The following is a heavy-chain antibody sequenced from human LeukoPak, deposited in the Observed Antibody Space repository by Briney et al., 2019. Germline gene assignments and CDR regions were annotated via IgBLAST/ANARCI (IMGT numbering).Heavy chain of an antibody. J-gene: IGHJ4*02. CDR2: INPSDGST. D-gene: IGHD1-1*01. Sequence: ASVKVSCKTSGYTFTAYYIHWVRQAPGQGLEWMGTINPSDGSTTYAQKVLGRVTMTRDTATSTVYMELSSLRSEDTAVYYCARDPLQGSGYKGHYFDFWGQGTLVTVSS. V-gene: IGHV1-46*01. CDR3: ARDPLQGSGYKGHYFDF. CDR1: GYTFTAYY.